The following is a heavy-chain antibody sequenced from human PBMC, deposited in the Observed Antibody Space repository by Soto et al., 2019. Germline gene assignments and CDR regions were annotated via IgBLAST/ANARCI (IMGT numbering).Heavy chain of an antibody. D-gene: IGHD5-12*01. V-gene: IGHV3-7*03. J-gene: IGHJ4*02. CDR1: GFSLSNYW. CDR3: PRDGGRGYDFEY. CDR2: IKQDGSEI. Sequence: GSLLISCSASGFSLSNYWMSWVRQAPGEGLEWVANIKQDGSEIFYVDSVKGRFTISRDNAKNYMYLQMNSLRADDTAVYYCPRDGGRGYDFEYWGQGTLVTVYS.